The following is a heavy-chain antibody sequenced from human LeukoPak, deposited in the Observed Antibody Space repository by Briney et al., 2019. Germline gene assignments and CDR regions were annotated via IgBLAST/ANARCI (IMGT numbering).Heavy chain of an antibody. CDR2: IIPIFGTA. V-gene: IGHV1-69*05. D-gene: IGHD2-15*01. J-gene: IGHJ4*02. CDR3: ARVVHSTRLQTYYFDY. Sequence: SVKVSCKASGGTFSSYAISWVRQAPGQGLEWMGRIIPIFGTANYAQKFQGRVTITTDESTSTAYMELSSLRSEDAAVYYCARVVHSTRLQTYYFDYWGQGTLVTVSS. CDR1: GGTFSSYA.